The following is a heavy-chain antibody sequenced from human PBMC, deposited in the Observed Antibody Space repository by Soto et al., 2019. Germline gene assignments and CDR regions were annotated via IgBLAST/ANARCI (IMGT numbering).Heavy chain of an antibody. V-gene: IGHV1-3*01. J-gene: IGHJ4*02. D-gene: IGHD3-3*01. CDR3: AATYDFWSGYYLFDY. Sequence: ASVKVSCKASGYTFTSYAMHWVRQAPGQRLEWMGWINAGNGNTKYSQKFQGRVTITRDTSASTAYMELSSLRSEDTAVYYCAATYDFWSGYYLFDYWGQGTLVTVSS. CDR1: GYTFTSYA. CDR2: INAGNGNT.